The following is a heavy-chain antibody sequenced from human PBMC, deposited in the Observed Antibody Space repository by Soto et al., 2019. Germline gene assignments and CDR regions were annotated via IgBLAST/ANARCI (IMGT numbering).Heavy chain of an antibody. V-gene: IGHV4-4*07. J-gene: IGHJ6*02. CDR2: IYYTGST. Sequence: QVQLQESGPGLVKPSQTLSLTCTVSGGPIRPYYWSWIRQAAGKGLEWIGRIYYTGSTNYNPPLKSRVSMSPDTARNQISLKVKSVTAADTAVYYCAREGGYFDSSGSGVYHYYGVDVWGRGTTVTISS. D-gene: IGHD3-22*01. CDR3: AREGGYFDSSGSGVYHYYGVDV. CDR1: GGPIRPYY.